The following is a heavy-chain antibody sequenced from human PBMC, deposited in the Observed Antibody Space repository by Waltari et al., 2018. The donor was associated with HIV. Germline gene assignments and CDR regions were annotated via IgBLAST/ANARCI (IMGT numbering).Heavy chain of an antibody. CDR3: AHRRQWRGCTNGVCPTGWYFDL. D-gene: IGHD2-8*01. Sequence: QITLKESGPTLVKPTQTLTLTCTFSGFSLSTSGVGVGWIRQPPGKALEWLALIYWDDDKRYSPSLKSRLTITKDTSKNQVVLTMTNMDPVDTATYYCAHRRQWRGCTNGVCPTGWYFDLWGRGTLVTVSS. J-gene: IGHJ2*01. CDR1: GFSLSTSGVG. V-gene: IGHV2-5*02. CDR2: IYWDDDK.